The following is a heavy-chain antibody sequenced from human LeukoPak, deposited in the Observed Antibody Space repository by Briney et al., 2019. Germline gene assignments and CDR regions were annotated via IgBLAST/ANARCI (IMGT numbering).Heavy chain of an antibody. CDR2: FYTSGST. J-gene: IGHJ4*02. CDR1: GGSISRYN. CDR3: ARDRDTAMVTWFDY. D-gene: IGHD5-18*01. Sequence: SETLSLTCTVSGGSISRYNWNWIRQPAGKGLEWIVRFYTSGSTKYNPSLKSRLTMSVDTSKNQFSLKLSSVTAADTAVYYCARDRDTAMVTWFDYWGQGTLVTVTS. V-gene: IGHV4-4*07.